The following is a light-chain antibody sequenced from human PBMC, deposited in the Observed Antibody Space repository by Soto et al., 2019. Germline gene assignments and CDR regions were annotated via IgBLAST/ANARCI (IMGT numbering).Light chain of an antibody. CDR2: GAI. Sequence: IVMTQSPATLSVSPGERATLSCRASQTVNKNLGWYQQKPGQAPRLLIYGAITRATGIPARFSGSGSGTEFTLTISSLQSEDFAVYYCQQYNNWPLTFGGGTKVEIK. V-gene: IGKV3D-15*01. J-gene: IGKJ4*01. CDR3: QQYNNWPLT. CDR1: QTVNKN.